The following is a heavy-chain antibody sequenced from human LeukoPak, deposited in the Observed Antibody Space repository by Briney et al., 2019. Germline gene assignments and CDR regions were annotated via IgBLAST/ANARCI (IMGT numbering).Heavy chain of an antibody. CDR2: IYTSGST. CDR1: GGSIGSYY. V-gene: IGHV4-4*07. CDR3: ARDRYYYDSSGYYPLFDY. Sequence: SETLSLTCTVSGGSIGSYYWSWIRQPAGKGLERIGRIYTSGSTNYNPSLKSRVTMSVDTSKDQFSLKLSSVTAADTAVYYCARDRYYYDSSGYYPLFDYWGQGTLVTVSS. J-gene: IGHJ4*02. D-gene: IGHD3-22*01.